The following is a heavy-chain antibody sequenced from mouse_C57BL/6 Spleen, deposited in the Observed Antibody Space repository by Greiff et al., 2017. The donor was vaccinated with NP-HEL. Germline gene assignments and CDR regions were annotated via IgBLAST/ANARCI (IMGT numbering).Heavy chain of an antibody. D-gene: IGHD2-3*01. CDR1: GFSLTSYG. J-gene: IGHJ1*03. Sequence: VKLVESGPGLVQPSQSLSITCTVSGFSLTSYGVHWVRQSPGKGLEWLGVIWRGGSTDYNAAFMSRLSITKDNSKSQVFFKMNSLQADDTAIYYCAKEGDGYYSYWYFDVWGTGTTVTVSS. CDR2: IWRGGST. CDR3: AKEGDGYYSYWYFDV. V-gene: IGHV2-5*01.